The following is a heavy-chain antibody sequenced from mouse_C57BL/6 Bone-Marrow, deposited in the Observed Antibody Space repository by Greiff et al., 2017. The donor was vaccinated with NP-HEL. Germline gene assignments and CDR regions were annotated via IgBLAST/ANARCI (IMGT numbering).Heavy chain of an antibody. CDR3: AREGNYYGNYVLYYYAMDY. V-gene: IGHV1-54*01. CDR2: INPGSGGT. CDR1: GYAFTNYL. J-gene: IGHJ4*01. D-gene: IGHD2-1*01. Sequence: VQLQQSGAELVRPGTSVKVSCKASGYAFTNYLIEWVKQRPGQGLEWIGVINPGSGGTNYNEKFKGKATLTADKSSSTAYMQLSSLTSEDSAFYVCAREGNYYGNYVLYYYAMDYWGQGTSVTVTS.